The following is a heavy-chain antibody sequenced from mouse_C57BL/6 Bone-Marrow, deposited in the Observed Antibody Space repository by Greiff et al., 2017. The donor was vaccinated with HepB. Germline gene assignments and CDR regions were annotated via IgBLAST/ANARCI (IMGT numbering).Heavy chain of an antibody. CDR2: ISYDGSN. CDR1: GYSITSGYY. V-gene: IGHV3-6*01. CDR3: AREEQPRAMDY. J-gene: IGHJ4*01. Sequence: EVQRVESGPGLVKPSQSLSLTCSVTGYSITSGYYWNWIRQFPGNKLEWMGYISYDGSNNYNPSLKNRISITRDTSKNQFFLKLNSVTTEDTATYYCAREEQPRAMDYWGQGTSVTVSS. D-gene: IGHD6-1*01.